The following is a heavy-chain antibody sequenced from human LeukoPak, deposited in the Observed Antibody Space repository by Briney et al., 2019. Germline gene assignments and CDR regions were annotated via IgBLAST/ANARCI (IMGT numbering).Heavy chain of an antibody. Sequence: GASVKVSCKASGYTLTDYYIHWVRQAPGQGPEWMGWINPNSGVTNYAQKFQGRVTLTRDTPISTAYMEVSRLRSDDTAVYYCARAHMTTVTLGDYWGQGSLVTVSS. CDR1: GYTLTDYY. D-gene: IGHD4-11*01. CDR3: ARAHMTTVTLGDY. CDR2: INPNSGVT. J-gene: IGHJ4*02. V-gene: IGHV1-2*02.